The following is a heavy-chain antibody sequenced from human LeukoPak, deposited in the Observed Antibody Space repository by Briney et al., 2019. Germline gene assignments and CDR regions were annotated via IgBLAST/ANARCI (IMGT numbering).Heavy chain of an antibody. J-gene: IGHJ4*02. D-gene: IGHD3-10*01. CDR3: ARVITMVRGVPY. CDR2: ISYDGSNK. V-gene: IGHV3-30-3*01. Sequence: GGSLRLSCAASGFTFSSYAMYWVRQAPGKGLEWVAVISYDGSNKYYANSVKGRFTISRDNSKNTLYLQMNSLRAEDTAVYYCARVITMVRGVPYWGQGTLVTVSS. CDR1: GFTFSSYA.